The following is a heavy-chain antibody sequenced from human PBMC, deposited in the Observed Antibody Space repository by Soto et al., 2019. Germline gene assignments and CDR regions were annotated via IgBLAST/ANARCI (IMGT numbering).Heavy chain of an antibody. V-gene: IGHV4-39*01. D-gene: IGHD6-13*01. Sequence: SETLSLTCTVSGGSISSSSYYWGWIRQPPGKGLEWIGSIYYSGSTYYNPSLKSRVTISVDTSKNRFSLKLSSVTAADTAVYYCAKQRIAAAGRVFDYWGQGTLVTVSS. CDR1: GGSISSSSYY. CDR3: AKQRIAAAGRVFDY. CDR2: IYYSGST. J-gene: IGHJ4*02.